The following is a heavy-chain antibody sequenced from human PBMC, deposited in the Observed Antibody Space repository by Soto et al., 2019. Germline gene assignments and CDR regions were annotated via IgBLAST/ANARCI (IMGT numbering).Heavy chain of an antibody. V-gene: IGHV3-49*03. D-gene: IGHD3-22*01. J-gene: IGHJ4*02. CDR2: VRSKSNGGTT. Sequence: EVPLVESGGGLLQPGRSLRLSCTTSGFTFGDYAMSWFRQAPGKGLELVGFVRSKSNGGTTGYAASVKGRFTISRDDSRSIAYLQMNSLKTEDTAVYYCAMDTSGYNYYFDHWGQGTLVIVSS. CDR3: AMDTSGYNYYFDH. CDR1: GFTFGDYA.